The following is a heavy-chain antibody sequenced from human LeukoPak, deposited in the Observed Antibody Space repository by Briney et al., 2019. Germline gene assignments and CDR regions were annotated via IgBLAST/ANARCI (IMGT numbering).Heavy chain of an antibody. Sequence: GGSLRLSCAASGFTFSSYAMSWVRQAPGKGLEWVSAISGSGGSTYYADSVKGRFTISRDNSKNTLYLQMNSLRAEDTAVYYCAKDPLNTVMVSPTFDYWGQGTLVTVSS. V-gene: IGHV3-23*01. D-gene: IGHD5-18*01. CDR2: ISGSGGST. CDR3: AKDPLNTVMVSPTFDY. CDR1: GFTFSSYA. J-gene: IGHJ4*02.